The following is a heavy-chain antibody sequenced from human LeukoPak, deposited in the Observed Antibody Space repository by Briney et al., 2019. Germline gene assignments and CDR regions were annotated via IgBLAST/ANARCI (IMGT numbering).Heavy chain of an antibody. Sequence: GGSLRLSCAASGFTFSSYWMSWVRQAPGKGLEWVANIKQDGSEKYYVDSVKGRFTISGDNAKNSLYLQMNSLRAEDTAVYYCARDSYYYYYYMDVWGKGTTVTVSS. CDR1: GFTFSSYW. J-gene: IGHJ6*03. CDR2: IKQDGSEK. CDR3: ARDSYYYYYYMDV. V-gene: IGHV3-7*01.